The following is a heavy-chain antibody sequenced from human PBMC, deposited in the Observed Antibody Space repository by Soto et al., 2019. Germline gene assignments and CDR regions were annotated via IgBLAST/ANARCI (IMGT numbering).Heavy chain of an antibody. D-gene: IGHD2-15*01. Sequence: QVQLVQSGAEVKKPGSSVKVSCKVSGDTFKSYAFSWVRQAPGQGLEWMGRFIPLFGTADYPLRFQGRVTISADESTSTAYMELSSLRSEDTAVYYCARDTDVVVVAATLNFYYYGLDVWGQGTTVTVSS. CDR1: GDTFKSYA. J-gene: IGHJ6*02. CDR2: FIPLFGTA. V-gene: IGHV1-69*18. CDR3: ARDTDVVVVAATLNFYYYGLDV.